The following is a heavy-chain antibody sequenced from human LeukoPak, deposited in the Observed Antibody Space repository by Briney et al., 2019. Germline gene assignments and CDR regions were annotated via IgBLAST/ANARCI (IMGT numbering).Heavy chain of an antibody. D-gene: IGHD3-3*01. CDR3: ARDSPTIFVYYYYYGMDV. V-gene: IGHV3-7*01. CDR1: GFTFSSYW. CDR2: IKQDGSEK. Sequence: GALRLSCAASGFTFSSYWMSWVRQAPGKGLEWVANIKQDGSEKYYVDSVKGRFTISRDNAKNSLYLQMNSLRAEDTAVYYCARDSPTIFVYYYYYGMDVWGQGTTVTVSS. J-gene: IGHJ6*02.